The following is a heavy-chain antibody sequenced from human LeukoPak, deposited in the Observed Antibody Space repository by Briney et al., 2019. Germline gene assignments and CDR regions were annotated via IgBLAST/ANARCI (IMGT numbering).Heavy chain of an antibody. J-gene: IGHJ5*02. V-gene: IGHV3-30*01. CDR1: GFTFSSYA. Sequence: PGGSLRLSCAASGFTFSSYAMHWVRQAPGKGLEWVAVISYDGSNKYYADSVKGRFTISRDNSKNTLYLQMNSLRAEDTAVYYCPRAGKPRGYGGYIYLWGQGTRGT. CDR3: PRAGKPRGYGGYIYL. CDR2: ISYDGSNK. D-gene: IGHD4-23*01.